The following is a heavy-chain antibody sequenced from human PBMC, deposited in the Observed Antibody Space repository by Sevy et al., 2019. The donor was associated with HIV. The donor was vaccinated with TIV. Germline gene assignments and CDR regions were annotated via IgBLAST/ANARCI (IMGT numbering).Heavy chain of an antibody. J-gene: IGHJ6*02. CDR3: AKNRPPGGSYFSRHGMDV. V-gene: IGHV3-30*18. Sequence: GGSLRLSCAASGFTFSTYVIHWVRQAPGKGLEWVAIISNDGSYRYYADSVRGRFSMSRDNSKDTAYLQMSGLSIEDTTVYYCAKNRPPGGSYFSRHGMDVWGRGTTVTVSS. CDR2: ISNDGSYR. CDR1: GFTFSTYV. D-gene: IGHD3-16*01.